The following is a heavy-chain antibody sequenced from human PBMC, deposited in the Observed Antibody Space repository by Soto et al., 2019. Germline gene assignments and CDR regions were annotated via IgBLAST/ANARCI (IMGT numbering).Heavy chain of an antibody. CDR1: GDSITSYY. D-gene: IGHD3-10*01. V-gene: IGHV4-59*08. CDR2: IYYTGST. Sequence: PSETLSLTCTVSGDSITSYYWSWIRQPPGKGLEWLGYIYYTGSTTYNPSLKSRVTISLDTSKNQFSLKLNSVTAADTAVYYCARHAFGSGFYYGMGVCGQGSMVS. J-gene: IGHJ6*02. CDR3: ARHAFGSGFYYGMGV.